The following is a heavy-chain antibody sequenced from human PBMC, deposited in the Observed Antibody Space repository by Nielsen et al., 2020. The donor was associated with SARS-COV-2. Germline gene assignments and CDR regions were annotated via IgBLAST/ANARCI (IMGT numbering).Heavy chain of an antibody. V-gene: IGHV3-30*18. Sequence: GGSLRLSCAASGFTFSSYGMHWVRQAPGKGLEWVAVISYDGSNKYYADSVKGRFTISRDNSKNTLYLQMNSLRAEDTAVYYCAKDPRRSGAFDYWGQGTLVTVSS. J-gene: IGHJ4*02. CDR1: GFTFSSYG. D-gene: IGHD2-15*01. CDR3: AKDPRRSGAFDY. CDR2: ISYDGSNK.